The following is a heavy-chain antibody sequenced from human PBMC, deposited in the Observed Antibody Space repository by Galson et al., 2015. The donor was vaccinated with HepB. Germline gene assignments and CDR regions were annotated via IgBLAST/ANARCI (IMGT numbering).Heavy chain of an antibody. Sequence: SLRLSCAASGFTFSSYSMNWVRQAPGKGLEWVSSISSSSSYIYYADSVKGRFTISRDNAENSLYLQMNSLRAEDTAVYYCARLGYFDAFDIWGQGTMVTVSS. J-gene: IGHJ3*02. CDR3: ARLGYFDAFDI. V-gene: IGHV3-21*01. CDR1: GFTFSSYS. D-gene: IGHD1-1*01. CDR2: ISSSSSYI.